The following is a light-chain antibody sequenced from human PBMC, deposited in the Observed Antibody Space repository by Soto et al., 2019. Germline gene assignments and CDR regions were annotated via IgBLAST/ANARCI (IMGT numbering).Light chain of an antibody. CDR1: QSVLYSSNNKNY. J-gene: IGKJ1*01. Sequence: DIVMTQSPDSLAVSLGERATINCKSSQSVLYSSNNKNYLAWYQQKPGQPPKLLIYWASTRESGVPDRFSGSGSGTDFTLTISSQQAEDVAVYYCQQYYITPRTFGQGTKVEIK. CDR3: QQYYITPRT. CDR2: WAS. V-gene: IGKV4-1*01.